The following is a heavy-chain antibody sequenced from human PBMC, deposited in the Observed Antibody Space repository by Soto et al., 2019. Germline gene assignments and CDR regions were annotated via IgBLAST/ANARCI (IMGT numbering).Heavy chain of an antibody. CDR2: INSGGTQI. Sequence: EVQLVESGGGLVKPGRSLRLTCEASGFTFSSYSMHWVRQAPGKGLEWVSSINSGGTQIYYADSVKGRFSISRDTVKRSLLLQMNSLRAEDTGVYFWARGSTTVTYLGFDYWGQGALLSVS. D-gene: IGHD4-17*01. CDR3: ARGSTTVTYLGFDY. V-gene: IGHV3-21*04. CDR1: GFTFSSYS. J-gene: IGHJ4*02.